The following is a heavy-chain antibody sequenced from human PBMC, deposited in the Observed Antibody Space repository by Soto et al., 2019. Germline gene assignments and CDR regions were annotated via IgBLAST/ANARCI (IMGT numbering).Heavy chain of an antibody. D-gene: IGHD3-10*01. J-gene: IGHJ5*02. Sequence: QLQLQESGPGLVKPSETLSLTCTVSGGSISSSSYYWGWIRQPPGKGLEWIGSIYYSGSTYYNPSLKSRVTISVDTSKNQFSLKLSSVTAADTAVYYCARHGPMVRGLTPGWFDPWGQGTLVTVSS. CDR2: IYYSGST. CDR3: ARHGPMVRGLTPGWFDP. CDR1: GGSISSSSYY. V-gene: IGHV4-39*01.